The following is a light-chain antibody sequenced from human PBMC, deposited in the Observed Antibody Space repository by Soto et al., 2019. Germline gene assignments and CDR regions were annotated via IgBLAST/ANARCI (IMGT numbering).Light chain of an antibody. CDR1: SSDIGGYKY. Sequence: SALTQPASVSGSPGQSITISCTGTSSDIGGYKYVSWYQQNPDKAPKLMIYDVSYRPSGVSDRFSGSKSGNTASLTISGLQAEDEADYYCSSYTSINTHVFGTGTKVTVL. V-gene: IGLV2-14*01. CDR3: SSYTSINTHV. CDR2: DVS. J-gene: IGLJ1*01.